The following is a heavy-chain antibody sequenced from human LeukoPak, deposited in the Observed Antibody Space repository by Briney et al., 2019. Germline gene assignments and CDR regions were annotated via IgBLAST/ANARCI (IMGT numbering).Heavy chain of an antibody. CDR1: GGSISSSSYY. CDR3: ARRVGTAAFRDYYFDY. V-gene: IGHV4-39*01. CDR2: IYYSGST. D-gene: IGHD1-1*01. Sequence: PSETLSLTCTVSGGSISSSSYYWGWIRQPPGKGLEWIGSIYYSGSTYYNPSLKSRVTISVDTSKNQFSLKLSSVAAADTAVYYCARRVGTAAFRDYYFDYWGQGTLVTVSS. J-gene: IGHJ4*02.